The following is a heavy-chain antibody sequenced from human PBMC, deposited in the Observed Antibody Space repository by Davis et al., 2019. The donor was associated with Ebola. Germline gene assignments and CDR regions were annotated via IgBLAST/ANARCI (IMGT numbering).Heavy chain of an antibody. D-gene: IGHD2-15*01. CDR3: ARDQIVVVVAATSPYYYYGMDV. CDR2: INPNDGRT. CDR1: GYTFSNFG. V-gene: IGHV1-46*01. J-gene: IGHJ6*04. Sequence: ASVKVSCKASGYTFSNFGINWVRQAPGQGLEWMGMINPNDGRTIYAQKFQGRVTVTRDTSTTTVYMDLSSLRSEDTAVYYCARDQIVVVVAATSPYYYYGMDVWGKGTTVTVSS.